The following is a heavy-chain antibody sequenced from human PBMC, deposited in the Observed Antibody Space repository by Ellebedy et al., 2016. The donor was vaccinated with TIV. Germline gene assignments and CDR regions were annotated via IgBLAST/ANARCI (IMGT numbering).Heavy chain of an antibody. CDR3: ARPYYGDANDWYFDL. CDR1: GYTFTNYW. CDR2: IYPGDSDT. J-gene: IGHJ2*01. Sequence: GESLKISCKGSGYTFTNYWIGWVRQMPGKGLEWMAIIYPGDSDTRYSPSFQGQVTISADKSITTAYLQWRRLKASDTAMYYCARPYYGDANDWYFDLWGRGTLVTVSS. V-gene: IGHV5-51*01. D-gene: IGHD4-17*01.